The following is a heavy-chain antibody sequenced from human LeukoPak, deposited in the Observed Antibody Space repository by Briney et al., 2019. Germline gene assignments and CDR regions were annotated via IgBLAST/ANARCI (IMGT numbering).Heavy chain of an antibody. V-gene: IGHV4-39*01. Sequence: SETLSLTCTVSGGSISSSSYYWGWIRQPPGKGLEWIGSIYYSGSTYYNPSLKSRVTISVDTSKNQFSLKLSSVTAADTAVYYCASPFYDILTGSFPFDIWGQGTMVTVSS. CDR1: GGSISSSSYY. J-gene: IGHJ3*02. CDR3: ASPFYDILTGSFPFDI. CDR2: IYYSGST. D-gene: IGHD3-9*01.